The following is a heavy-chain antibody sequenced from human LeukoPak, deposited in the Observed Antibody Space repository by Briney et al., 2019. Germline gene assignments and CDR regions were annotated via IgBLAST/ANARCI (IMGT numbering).Heavy chain of an antibody. J-gene: IGHJ4*02. Sequence: PSETLSLTCTVSGGSISSAGYYWSWIRQLPGRGLEWIGYIYSSGGTYYNPSLKSRVSISVDTSKNQFSLRLSSVTAADTAVYYCARGPYGSGSYYLNDYWGQGTLVTVSS. CDR1: GGSISSAGYY. V-gene: IGHV4-31*03. D-gene: IGHD3-10*01. CDR2: IYSSGGT. CDR3: ARGPYGSGSYYLNDY.